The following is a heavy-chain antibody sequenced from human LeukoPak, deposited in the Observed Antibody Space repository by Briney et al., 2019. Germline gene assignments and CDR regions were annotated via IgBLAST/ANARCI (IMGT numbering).Heavy chain of an antibody. D-gene: IGHD6-19*01. Sequence: TGESLKISCKASGYNFTTYWIAWVRQMPGKGLECMGIIYPDDSDTRYSPSFQGQVSISADKSINTAYPQWSSLKAPDTAMYYCARRPAGAAGLYFDYWGQGALVTVSS. J-gene: IGHJ4*02. V-gene: IGHV5-51*01. CDR1: GYNFTTYW. CDR2: IYPDDSDT. CDR3: ARRPAGAAGLYFDY.